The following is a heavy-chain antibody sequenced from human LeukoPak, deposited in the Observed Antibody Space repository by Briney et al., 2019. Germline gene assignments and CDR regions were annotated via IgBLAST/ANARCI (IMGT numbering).Heavy chain of an antibody. D-gene: IGHD6-13*01. CDR1: GLTFSGYI. V-gene: IGHV3-21*01. Sequence: PGGSLRLSCAASGLTFSGYIMNWVRQAPGKGLEWVSSISTSGTYMDYADSVKGRLIISRDNSKNSLFLQMNSLRAEDTAEYSCARGIAAAGHGMDVWGQGTTVTVSS. CDR2: ISTSGTYM. J-gene: IGHJ6*02. CDR3: ARGIAAAGHGMDV.